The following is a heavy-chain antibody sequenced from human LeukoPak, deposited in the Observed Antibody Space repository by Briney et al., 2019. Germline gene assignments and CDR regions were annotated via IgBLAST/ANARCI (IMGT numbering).Heavy chain of an antibody. CDR3: TRGGAARPDY. D-gene: IGHD6-6*01. V-gene: IGHV3-48*04. CDR2: ISSRSRNI. CDR1: GFTFSNYG. J-gene: IGHJ4*02. Sequence: GGFLRLSCAASGFTFSNYGMNWVRQAPGKGLEWVSYISSRSRNINYADSVRGRFTISRNNAESSLYLQMNSLRVDDRAIYYCTRGGAARPDYWGQGTLVTVSS.